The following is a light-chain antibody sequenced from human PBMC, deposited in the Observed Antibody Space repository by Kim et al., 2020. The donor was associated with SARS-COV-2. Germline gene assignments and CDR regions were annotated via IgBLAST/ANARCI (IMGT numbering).Light chain of an antibody. CDR2: KDS. Sequence: VSPGQTARITCSGDALPKQYAYWYQQRPGQAPVLVIYKDSERPSGIPERFSGSSSGTTVTLTISGVQAEDEADYYCQSADSSGTWVFGGGTQLTVL. CDR3: QSADSSGTWV. CDR1: ALPKQY. V-gene: IGLV3-25*03. J-gene: IGLJ3*02.